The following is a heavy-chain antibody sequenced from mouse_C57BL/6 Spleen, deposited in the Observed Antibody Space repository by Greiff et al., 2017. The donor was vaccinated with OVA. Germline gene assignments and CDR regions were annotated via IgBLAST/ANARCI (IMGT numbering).Heavy chain of an antibody. Sequence: QVQLKESGAELVKPGASVKMSCKASGYTFTSYWITWVKQRPGQGLEWIGDIYPGSGSTNYNEKFKSKATLTVDTSSSTAYMQLSSLTSEDSAVYYCARGRQLRPYYYAMDYWGQGTSVTVSS. D-gene: IGHD3-2*02. V-gene: IGHV1-55*01. J-gene: IGHJ4*01. CDR2: IYPGSGST. CDR3: ARGRQLRPYYYAMDY. CDR1: GYTFTSYW.